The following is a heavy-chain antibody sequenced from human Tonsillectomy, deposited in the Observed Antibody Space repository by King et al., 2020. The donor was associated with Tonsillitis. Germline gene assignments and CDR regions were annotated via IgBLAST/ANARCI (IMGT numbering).Heavy chain of an antibody. J-gene: IGHJ4*02. CDR3: SKGAPGIAVAGSGAFDY. V-gene: IGHV3-23*04. D-gene: IGHD6-19*01. CDR2: ISGSGGST. CDR1: GFTFSSYA. Sequence: VQLVESGGDLVQPGGSLRLSCAASGFTFSSYAMSWVRQAPGKGLEWVSTISGSGGSTYYGDSVKGRFTISRDNSKNTLYLQMNRLRAEDTAVYYCSKGAPGIAVAGSGAFDYWGQGTLVTVSS.